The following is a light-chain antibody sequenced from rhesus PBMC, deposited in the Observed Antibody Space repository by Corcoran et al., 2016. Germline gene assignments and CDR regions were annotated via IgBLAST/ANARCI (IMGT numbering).Light chain of an antibody. V-gene: IGKV1-25*01. CDR3: QHGYGTPLYS. Sequence: DIQMTQSPSSLSASIGDRVTITCQASQDITNNLAWYQQKPGKVPNLLIYKASTLKSGVPSRCSGSVSGTDFTLTISSLQPEDFASYYCQHGYGTPLYSFGQGTKVEIK. CDR1: QDITNN. CDR2: KAS. J-gene: IGKJ2*01.